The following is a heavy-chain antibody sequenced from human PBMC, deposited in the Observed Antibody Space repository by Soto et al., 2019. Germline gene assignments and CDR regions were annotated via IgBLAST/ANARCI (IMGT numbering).Heavy chain of an antibody. V-gene: IGHV1-3*01. CDR3: ARTARSYSTNGLCFDFNYYYYYSVV. CDR2: INPGNGNT. J-gene: IGHJ6*03. CDR1: GYTFSSYV. Sequence: ASVKVSCKASGYTFSSYVMHWVRQAPGQRLEWMGWINPGNGNTKYSQKFQGRVTITRDTSASTAYMELSSLRSEDTAVYYCARTARSYSTNGLCFDFNYYYYYSVVWG. D-gene: IGHD2-8*01.